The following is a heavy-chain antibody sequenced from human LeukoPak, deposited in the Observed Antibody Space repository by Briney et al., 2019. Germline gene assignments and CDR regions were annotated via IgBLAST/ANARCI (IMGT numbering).Heavy chain of an antibody. Sequence: GASVKVSCKASGYTFTGYYIHWVRQAPGQGLEWMGWINPNSGDTNYAQKFQGRVTMTRDTSISTAYMELSRLRSDDTAVYYCAKVIPSDNYPLEFWGQGTLVTVSS. CDR2: INPNSGDT. CDR1: GYTFTGYY. CDR3: AKVIPSDNYPLEF. J-gene: IGHJ4*02. D-gene: IGHD5-24*01. V-gene: IGHV1-2*02.